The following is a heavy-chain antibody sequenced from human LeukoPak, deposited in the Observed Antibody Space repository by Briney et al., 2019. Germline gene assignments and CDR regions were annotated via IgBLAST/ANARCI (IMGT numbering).Heavy chain of an antibody. D-gene: IGHD1/OR15-1a*01. V-gene: IGHV3-23*01. CDR3: ATSGYGTYYFDY. Sequence: GGSLRLSCAASGFTFSSYAMSWVRQAPGKGLEWVSAISGSGGSTYYADSVKGRFTVSRDNSKNTLYLQMNSLRAEDTAVYYCATSGYGTYYFDYWGQGTLVTVSS. CDR2: ISGSGGST. J-gene: IGHJ4*02. CDR1: GFTFSSYA.